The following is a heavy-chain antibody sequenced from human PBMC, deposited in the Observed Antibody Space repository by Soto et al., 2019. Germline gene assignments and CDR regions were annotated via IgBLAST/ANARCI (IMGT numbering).Heavy chain of an antibody. Sequence: EVQLVESGGGLVQPGGSLRLSCAASGFTFSSYSMNWVRQAPGKGLEWVSYISSSSSTIYYADSVKGRFTISRDNAKNSRYLQMNSLRDEAAAVYYCARDPGDSYGPPDYWGQGTLVTVSS. V-gene: IGHV3-48*02. CDR1: GFTFSSYS. CDR2: ISSSSSTI. J-gene: IGHJ4*02. CDR3: ARDPGDSYGPPDY. D-gene: IGHD5-18*01.